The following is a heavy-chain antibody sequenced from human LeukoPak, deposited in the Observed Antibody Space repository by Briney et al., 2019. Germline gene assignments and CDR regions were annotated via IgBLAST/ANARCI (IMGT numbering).Heavy chain of an antibody. CDR2: FSCSGST. CDR3: ARDWNRYAY. J-gene: IGHJ4*02. V-gene: IGHV4-38-2*02. D-gene: IGHD1-1*01. Sequence: GSLRLSCAASGFTFSDYYMTWIRQPPGKGLEWIGSFSCSGSTYYNPSLKSRVTISVDTSKSQFSLYMDSVTAADTAVYYCARDWNRYAYWGQGTLVTVSS. CDR1: GFTFSDYY.